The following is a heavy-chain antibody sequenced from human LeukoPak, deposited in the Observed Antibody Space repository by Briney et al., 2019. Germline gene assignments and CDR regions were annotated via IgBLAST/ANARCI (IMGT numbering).Heavy chain of an antibody. CDR1: GFTFSSYG. D-gene: IGHD3-10*01. CDR3: AKDGMVRGVMSNWFDP. Sequence: GRSLRLSCAASGFTFSSYGMHWVRQAPGKGLEWVAVISYDGSNKYYADSVKGRFTISRDNSKNTLYLQMNSLRAEDTAVYYCAKDGMVRGVMSNWFDPWGQGTLVTVSS. J-gene: IGHJ5*02. CDR2: ISYDGSNK. V-gene: IGHV3-30*18.